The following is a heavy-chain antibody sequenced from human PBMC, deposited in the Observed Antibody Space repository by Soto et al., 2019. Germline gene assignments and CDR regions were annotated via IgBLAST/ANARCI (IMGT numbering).Heavy chain of an antibody. CDR1: GFTVSSNY. V-gene: IGHV3-53*04. D-gene: IGHD4-17*01. CDR3: ARAPPYDSGGSNMDV. Sequence: EVQLVESGGGLVQPGGSLRLSCAASGFTVSSNYMSWVRQAPGKGLEWVSVIYSGGSTYYADSVKGRFSISRHKSKNTLYLQMNSLRVEDMAVYYCARAPPYDSGGSNMDVWGKGTMVTVSS. CDR2: IYSGGST. J-gene: IGHJ6*03.